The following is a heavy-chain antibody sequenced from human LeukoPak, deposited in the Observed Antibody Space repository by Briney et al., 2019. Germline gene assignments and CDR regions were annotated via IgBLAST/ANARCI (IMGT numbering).Heavy chain of an antibody. J-gene: IGHJ4*02. CDR3: ASDNADILTGPRLDY. V-gene: IGHV3-21*01. CDR2: ISSSSSYI. Sequence: GGSLRLSCAASGFTFSSYSMNWVRQAPGKGLEWVSTISSSSSYIYYADSVKGRFTISRDNAKNSLYLQVNSLRAEDTAVYYCASDNADILTGPRLDYWGQGTLVTDSS. CDR1: GFTFSSYS. D-gene: IGHD3-9*01.